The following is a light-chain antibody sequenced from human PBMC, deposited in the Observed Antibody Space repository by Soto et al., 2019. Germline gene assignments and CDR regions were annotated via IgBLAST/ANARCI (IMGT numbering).Light chain of an antibody. J-gene: IGLJ1*01. Sequence: SVLTQPAPVSGSPGQSITLSCTGTSSDVGAYIYVSWYQHHPGKAPKVMIYEVTNRPSGVSDRFSGSKSGNTASLTISGLQAEDEADYYCCSYTSSRTYVFGTGTKVTVL. V-gene: IGLV2-14*01. CDR3: CSYTSSRTYV. CDR1: SSDVGAYIY. CDR2: EVT.